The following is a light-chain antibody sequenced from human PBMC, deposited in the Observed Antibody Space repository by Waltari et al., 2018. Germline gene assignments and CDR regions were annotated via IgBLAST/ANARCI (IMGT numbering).Light chain of an antibody. Sequence: QSVLTPPPSVSGAPGQRVTISCPGSSSNIGAGYDVHWYQHLPGTAPKLLIYGNTNRPSGVPDQFSGSKSGTSASLVITGLQAEDEANYYCQSYDTRLGAWVFGGGTKLTVL. CDR3: QSYDTRLGAWV. CDR2: GNT. J-gene: IGLJ3*02. CDR1: SSNIGAGYD. V-gene: IGLV1-40*01.